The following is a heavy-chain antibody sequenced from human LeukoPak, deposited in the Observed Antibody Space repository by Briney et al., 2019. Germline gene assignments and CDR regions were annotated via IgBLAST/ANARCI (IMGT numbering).Heavy chain of an antibody. Sequence: GGSLRLSCAASGFTFSSSPMSGVRQAPGKGLEWVSTITESGGGTYYADSVKGRFIISRDSSKNTLSLQLNSLRAEDTAVYYCSKTTPRDYGIRGHFDNWGQGTLVTVSS. CDR1: GFTFSSSP. CDR2: ITESGGGT. D-gene: IGHD4-17*01. J-gene: IGHJ4*02. V-gene: IGHV3-23*01. CDR3: SKTTPRDYGIRGHFDN.